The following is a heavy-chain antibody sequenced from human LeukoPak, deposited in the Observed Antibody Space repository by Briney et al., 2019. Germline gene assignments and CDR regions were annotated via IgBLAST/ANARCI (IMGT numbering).Heavy chain of an antibody. D-gene: IGHD4-17*01. CDR1: GFTFSSYG. J-gene: IGHJ6*02. CDR2: ISYDGSNK. V-gene: IGHV3-30*18. CDR3: AKDSFDGDYPTDLDV. Sequence: GGSLRLSCAASGFTFSSYGMHWVRQAPGKGLEWVAVISYDGSNKYYADSVKGRFTISRDNSKNTLYLQVNSLRAEDTAVYCCAKDSFDGDYPTDLDVWGQGTTATVSS.